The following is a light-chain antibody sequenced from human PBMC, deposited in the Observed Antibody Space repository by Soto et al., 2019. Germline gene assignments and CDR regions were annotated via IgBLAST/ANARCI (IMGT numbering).Light chain of an antibody. V-gene: IGLV2-8*01. CDR3: SSYGGDNNWGV. J-gene: IGLJ2*01. CDR2: EVT. CDR1: SSDVGGYNF. Sequence: QSALTQPPSASGSPGQSVTISCTGTSSDVGGYNFVSWYQQQSGKTPKLIIYEVTKRPSGVPDRFSGSKSGNTASLTVSGRQAEDEADYYCSSYGGDNNWGVFGGGTKLTVL.